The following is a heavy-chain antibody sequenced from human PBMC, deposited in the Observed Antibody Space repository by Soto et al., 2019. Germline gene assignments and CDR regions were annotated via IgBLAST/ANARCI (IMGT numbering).Heavy chain of an antibody. V-gene: IGHV3-48*01. J-gene: IGHJ6*03. Sequence: LRLSCAASGFTFSSYSMNWVRQAPGKGLEWVSYISSSSSTIYYADSVKGRFTISRDNAKNSLYLQMNSLRAEDTAVYYCARREGYYYYYMDVWGKGSTVTVSS. CDR1: GFTFSSYS. CDR2: ISSSSSTI. D-gene: IGHD1-26*01. CDR3: ARREGYYYYYMDV.